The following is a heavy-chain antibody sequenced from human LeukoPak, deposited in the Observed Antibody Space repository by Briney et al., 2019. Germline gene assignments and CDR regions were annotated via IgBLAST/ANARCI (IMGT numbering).Heavy chain of an antibody. D-gene: IGHD3-16*01. CDR3: AKDERSYGYNY. J-gene: IGHJ4*02. Sequence: PGGSLRLSCAVSGFTVSSCCLHWVRQAPGKELVWVSRFDSDGTTTTYADSVKGRFTISRDVAKNTVYLQMSSLRAEDTAVYYCAKDERSYGYNYWGQGTLVTVSS. V-gene: IGHV3-74*01. CDR2: FDSDGTTT. CDR1: GFTVSSCC.